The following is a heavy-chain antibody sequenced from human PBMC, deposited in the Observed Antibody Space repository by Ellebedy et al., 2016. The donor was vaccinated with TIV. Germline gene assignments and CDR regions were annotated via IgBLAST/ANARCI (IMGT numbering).Heavy chain of an antibody. V-gene: IGHV1-69*13. D-gene: IGHD6-19*01. CDR3: ARHIGYSNGPSEY. CDR2: IIAIFGTT. CDR1: GATFSGSA. J-gene: IGHJ4*02. Sequence: SVKVSCKASGATFSGSAISWARQAPGQGLEWIGGIIAIFGTTKYAQKFQGRLTITADQLTTTSYMELSGLTFEDTAVYFCARHIGYSNGPSEYWGQGSLVTVSS.